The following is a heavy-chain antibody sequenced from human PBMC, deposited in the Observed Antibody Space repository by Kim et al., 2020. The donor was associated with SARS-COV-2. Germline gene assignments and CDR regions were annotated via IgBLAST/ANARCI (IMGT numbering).Heavy chain of an antibody. D-gene: IGHD3-3*01. CDR2: ISSSGSTV. Sequence: GGSLRLSCAASGFSFSRYEMNWVRQAPGKGLEWVSYISSSGSTVYYADAVKGRFTISRDNAKNSLYLQMNSLRAEDTAVYYCARTRRITIFGVVIKKISRESDPYSYYGMDVWGQGTTVTVSS. CDR1: GFSFSRYE. V-gene: IGHV3-48*03. J-gene: IGHJ6*02. CDR3: ARTRRITIFGVVIKKISRESDPYSYYGMDV.